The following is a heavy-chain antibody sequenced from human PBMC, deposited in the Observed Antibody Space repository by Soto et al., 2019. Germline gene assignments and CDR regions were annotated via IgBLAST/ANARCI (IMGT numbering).Heavy chain of an antibody. CDR1: GFSLSTSGMC. D-gene: IGHD3-22*01. Sequence: SGPTLVNPTQTLTLTCTFSGFSLSTSGMCVSWIRQPPGKALEWLALIDWDDDKYYSTSLKTRLTISKDTSKNQVVLTMTNMDPVDTATYYCARISRDSSGYYRGFDYWGQGXLVTVYS. J-gene: IGHJ4*02. CDR2: IDWDDDK. CDR3: ARISRDSSGYYRGFDY. V-gene: IGHV2-70*01.